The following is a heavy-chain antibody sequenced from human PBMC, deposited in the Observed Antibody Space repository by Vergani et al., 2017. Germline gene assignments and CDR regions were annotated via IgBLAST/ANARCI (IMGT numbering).Heavy chain of an antibody. CDR3: ATESYLDGGGDCYSLRAKFDP. CDR2: IIPILGIA. CDR1: GGTFSSYA. Sequence: QVQLVQSGAEVKKPGSSVKVSCKASGGTFSSYAISWVRQAPGQGLELIGRIIPILGIANYAQKFQGRVTITADKSTSPAYMELSSLRSEDTAVYYCATESYLDGGGDCYSLRAKFDPWGQGTLVTVSS. J-gene: IGHJ5*02. D-gene: IGHD2-21*02. V-gene: IGHV1-69*04.